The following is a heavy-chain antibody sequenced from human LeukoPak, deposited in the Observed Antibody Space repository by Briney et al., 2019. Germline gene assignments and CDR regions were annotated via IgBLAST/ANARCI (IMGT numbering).Heavy chain of an antibody. CDR3: ARALWFGGRGWFDP. Sequence: SETLSLTCTVSGGSISSYYWSWIRQPLGKGLEWIGYIYYSGSTNYNPSLKSRVTISVDTSKTHFSLKLSSVTAADTAVYYCARALWFGGRGWFDPWGQGTLATVSS. CDR1: GGSISSYY. J-gene: IGHJ5*02. V-gene: IGHV4-59*01. CDR2: IYYSGST. D-gene: IGHD3-10*01.